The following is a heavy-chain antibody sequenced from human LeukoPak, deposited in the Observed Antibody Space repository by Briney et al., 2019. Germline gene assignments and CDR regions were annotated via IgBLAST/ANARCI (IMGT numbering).Heavy chain of an antibody. Sequence: GGSLRLSCAASGFIFSDNYISWVRQAPGKGLEWVSAISGSGGSTYYADSVKGRFTISRDNSKNTLYLQMNSLRAEDTAVYYCAKDKHCSSTSCLYFDYWGQGTLVTVSS. CDR1: GFIFSDNY. D-gene: IGHD2-2*01. J-gene: IGHJ4*02. CDR2: ISGSGGST. CDR3: AKDKHCSSTSCLYFDY. V-gene: IGHV3-23*01.